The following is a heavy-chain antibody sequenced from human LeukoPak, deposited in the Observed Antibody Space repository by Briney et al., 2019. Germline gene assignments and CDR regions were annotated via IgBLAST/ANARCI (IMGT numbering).Heavy chain of an antibody. V-gene: IGHV3-15*01. CDR1: GFTFSNAW. D-gene: IGHD6-13*01. Sequence: GGSLGLSCTASGFTFSNAWMSWVRQAPGKGLEWVGRIKSKTDGGTTDYAAPVKGRFTISRDDSKNTLYLQMNSLKTEDTAVYYCTTMAAAGYLDYWGQGTLVTVSS. CDR3: TTMAAAGYLDY. CDR2: IKSKTDGGTT. J-gene: IGHJ4*02.